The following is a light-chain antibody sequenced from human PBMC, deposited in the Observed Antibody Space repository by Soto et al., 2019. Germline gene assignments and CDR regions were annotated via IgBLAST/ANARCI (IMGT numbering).Light chain of an antibody. CDR2: NVD. Sequence: QSALTQVASVSASPGQSITISCTGTSSDVGGHNYVSWYQQHPGKAPKLMIYNVDYRPSGVSNRFSGSKSGNTASLTISGLQADVEAYYYCSSYADSSTVVFGGGTKVTVL. V-gene: IGLV2-14*03. CDR3: SSYADSSTVV. CDR1: SSDVGGHNY. J-gene: IGLJ2*01.